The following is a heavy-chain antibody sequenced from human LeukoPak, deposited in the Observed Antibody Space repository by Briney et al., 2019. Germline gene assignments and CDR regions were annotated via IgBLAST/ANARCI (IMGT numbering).Heavy chain of an antibody. CDR3: TRGRATPSRLFFAHYFMDV. CDR2: INQVERT. J-gene: IGHJ6*03. D-gene: IGHD2-15*01. Sequence: ASETLSLTCAVHGGSLTGYSWAWVRQAPGEGLEWIGEINQVERTIYSPSLESRVSISLEASTRQFFPQLTSVAPADKAMYYCTRGRATPSRLFFAHYFMDVWGPGTPVTVSS. V-gene: IGHV4-34*01. CDR1: GGSLTGYS.